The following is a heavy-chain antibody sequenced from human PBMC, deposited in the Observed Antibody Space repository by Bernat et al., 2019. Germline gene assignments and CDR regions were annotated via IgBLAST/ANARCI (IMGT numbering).Heavy chain of an antibody. D-gene: IGHD6-19*01. CDR3: AGGYSRGWSPFDY. CDR2: IYYSGST. Sequence: QLQLQESGPGLVKPSETLSLTCTVSGGSISSSSYYWGWIRQPPGKGLEWIGSIYYSGSTYYNPSLESRVTISEDTSKNRFSLMLRSVTAADTAVYYCAGGYSRGWSPFDYWSQGTLVTVSS. V-gene: IGHV4-39*01. J-gene: IGHJ4*02. CDR1: GGSISSSSYY.